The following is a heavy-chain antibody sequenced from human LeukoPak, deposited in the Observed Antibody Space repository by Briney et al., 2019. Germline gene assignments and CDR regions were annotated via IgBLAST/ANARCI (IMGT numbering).Heavy chain of an antibody. CDR2: ISHSGST. V-gene: IGHV4-34*01. J-gene: IGHJ4*02. CDR3: ARYNVDTAMVYFDY. CDR1: GGSFSGYY. Sequence: SETLSLTCAVYGGSFSGYYWSWIRQPPGKGLEWIGEISHSGSTNYNPPLKSRVTISVDTSKNQFSLKLSSVTAADTAVYYCARYNVDTAMVYFDYWGQGTLVTVSS. D-gene: IGHD5-18*01.